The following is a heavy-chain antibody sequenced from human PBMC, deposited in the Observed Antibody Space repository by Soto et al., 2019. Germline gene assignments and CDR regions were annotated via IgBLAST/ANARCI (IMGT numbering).Heavy chain of an antibody. Sequence: ASVKVSCKASGYTFAGYYMHWVRQAPGQGLEWMGWINPNSGGTNYAQKFQGWVTMTRDTSISTAYMELSRLRSDDTAVYYCARDYVRYCSSTSCYTPYYYYYGMDVWGQGTTVTVSS. J-gene: IGHJ6*02. V-gene: IGHV1-2*04. CDR1: GYTFAGYY. D-gene: IGHD2-2*02. CDR2: INPNSGGT. CDR3: ARDYVRYCSSTSCYTPYYYYYGMDV.